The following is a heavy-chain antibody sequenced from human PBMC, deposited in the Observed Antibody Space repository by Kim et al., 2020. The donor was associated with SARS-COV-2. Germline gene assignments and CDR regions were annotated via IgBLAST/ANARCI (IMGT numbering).Heavy chain of an antibody. V-gene: IGHV1-2*02. Sequence: ASVKVSCKASGYTFTDYFIHWVRRAPGQGLEWMGWINPASGVPYYAQKFQGRVTMTTNTSINTAYMELSSLRSDDTAMYYCSRSKRLAPWGQGSLVIVSS. CDR1: GYTFTDYF. CDR3: SRSKRLAP. CDR2: INPASGVP. J-gene: IGHJ5*02.